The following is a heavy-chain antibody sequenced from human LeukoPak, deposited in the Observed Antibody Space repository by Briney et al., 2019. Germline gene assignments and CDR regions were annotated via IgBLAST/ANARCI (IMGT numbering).Heavy chain of an antibody. CDR1: GFTFSSYW. CDR3: ARDYNYGSGSSPYY. J-gene: IGHJ4*02. D-gene: IGHD3-10*01. Sequence: GGSLRLSCAASGFTFSSYWMHWVRQAPGKGLVWVSRIKSDGSSTSYADSVKGRFTISRDNAKNMLYLQMNSLRAEDTAVYYCARDYNYGSGSSPYYWGQGTLVTVSS. CDR2: IKSDGSST. V-gene: IGHV3-74*01.